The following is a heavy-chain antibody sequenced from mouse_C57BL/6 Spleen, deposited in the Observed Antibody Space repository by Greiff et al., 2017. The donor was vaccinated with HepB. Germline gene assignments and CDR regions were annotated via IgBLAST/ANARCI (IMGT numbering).Heavy chain of an antibody. J-gene: IGHJ3*01. Sequence: EVKLLESGAELVRPGASVKLSCTASGFNIKDDYMHWVKQRPEQGLEWIGWIDPENGDTEYASKFQGKATITADTSSNTAYLQLSSLTSEDTAVYYCTTPTGFAYWGQGTLVTVSA. CDR3: TTPTGFAY. CDR2: IDPENGDT. V-gene: IGHV14-4*01. CDR1: GFNIKDDY. D-gene: IGHD1-1*01.